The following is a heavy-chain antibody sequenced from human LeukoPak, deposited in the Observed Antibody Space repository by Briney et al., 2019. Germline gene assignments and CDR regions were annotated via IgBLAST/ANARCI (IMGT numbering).Heavy chain of an antibody. D-gene: IGHD2-15*01. CDR2: IKQDGSEI. Sequence: GGSLRLSCAASGFTLSSYWMIWVRQAPGKGLEWVANIKQDGSEISYVDSVKGRFTISRDNAKNSLYLEMNSLRAEDTAVYYCVRGNPFGGYWGQGTLVTVSS. CDR3: VRGNPFGGY. J-gene: IGHJ4*02. CDR1: GFTLSSYW. V-gene: IGHV3-7*03.